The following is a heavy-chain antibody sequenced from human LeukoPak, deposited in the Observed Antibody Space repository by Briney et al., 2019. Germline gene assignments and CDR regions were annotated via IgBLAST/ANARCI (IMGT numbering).Heavy chain of an antibody. CDR1: GYIFTGYY. J-gene: IGHJ4*02. V-gene: IGHV1-2*02. CDR3: ARHPYSGSYHFDY. CDR2: INPNSGGT. D-gene: IGHD1-26*01. Sequence: ASVKLSCNASGYIFTGYYMHWVRQAPGKGLEWMGWINPNSGGTNSAQKFQGRVTMTRDTSISTAYMELSRLTSDDTAVYYCARHPYSGSYHFDYWGQGALVTVSS.